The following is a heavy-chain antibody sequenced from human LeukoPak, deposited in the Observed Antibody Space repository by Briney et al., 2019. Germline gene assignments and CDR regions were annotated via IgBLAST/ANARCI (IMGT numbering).Heavy chain of an antibody. Sequence: PSVKVSCKPSGYTFTGYYLHWVRQAPGQALEWMGWISPNTGATVYAQNFQGRVTMSRDTSISTAYLDLSSLRSDDTAVYYCARDRVGSGWPRPFYFEFWGQGTLVPVSS. CDR3: ARDRVGSGWPRPFYFEF. J-gene: IGHJ4*02. CDR1: GYTFTGYY. CDR2: ISPNTGAT. D-gene: IGHD6-19*01. V-gene: IGHV1-2*02.